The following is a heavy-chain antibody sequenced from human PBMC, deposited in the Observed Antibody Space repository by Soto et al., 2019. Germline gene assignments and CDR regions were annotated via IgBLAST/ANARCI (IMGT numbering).Heavy chain of an antibody. CDR2: TYYRSQWHY. J-gene: IGHJ4*02. D-gene: IGHD4-4*01. CDR3: VRLVGNSWLDH. CDR1: GDSGSSNSAV. V-gene: IGHV6-1*01. Sequence: SQTPSLTCVISGDSGSSNSAVWNWSRQSPSRGLEWLGRTYYRSQWHYEYAVFVQSRISIDPDTSKNQFSLQLNSVSPEDTAVYYCVRLVGNSWLDHWGQGTLVTVSS.